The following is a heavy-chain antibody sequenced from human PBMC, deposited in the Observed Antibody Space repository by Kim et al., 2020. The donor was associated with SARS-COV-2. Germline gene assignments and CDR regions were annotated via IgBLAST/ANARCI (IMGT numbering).Heavy chain of an antibody. CDR3: AHVGRNDYGDPFDY. Sequence: SGPTLVKPTQTLTLTCTFSGFSLSTSGVGVGWIRQPPGKALEWLALIYCDDDKRYSPSLNSRLTITKDTSKNQVVLTMTNMDHVDTATYYCAHVGRNDYGDPFDYWGQGTLVTVSS. CDR1: GFSLSTSGVG. CDR2: IYCDDDK. J-gene: IGHJ4*02. V-gene: IGHV2-5*02. D-gene: IGHD4-17*01.